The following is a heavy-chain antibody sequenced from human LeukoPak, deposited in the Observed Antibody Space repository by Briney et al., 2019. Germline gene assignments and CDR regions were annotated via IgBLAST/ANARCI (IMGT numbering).Heavy chain of an antibody. V-gene: IGHV4-34*01. CDR1: GGSFSGYY. J-gene: IGHJ4*02. Sequence: TSETLSLTGAVYGGSFSGYYWSWIRQPPGKGLEWIGEINHSGSTNYNPSLKSRVTISVDTSKNQFSLKLSSVTAADTAVYYCARGLADYYGSGSYYKGGYYFDYWGQGTLVTVSS. D-gene: IGHD3-10*01. CDR2: INHSGST. CDR3: ARGLADYYGSGSYYKGGYYFDY.